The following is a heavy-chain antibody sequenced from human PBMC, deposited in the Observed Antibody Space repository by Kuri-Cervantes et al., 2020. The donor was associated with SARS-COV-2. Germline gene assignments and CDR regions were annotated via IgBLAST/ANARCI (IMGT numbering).Heavy chain of an antibody. J-gene: IGHJ2*01. CDR1: GYTFTSYS. CDR2: ISAYNGNT. D-gene: IGHD4-17*01. V-gene: IGHV1-18*04. CDR3: ARDTGGDYGYWYFDL. Sequence: ASVKVSCKASGYTFTSYSISWVRQAPGQGLEWMGWISAYNGNTNYAQKLQGRVTMTTDTSTSPAYMELRSLRSDDTAVYYCARDTGGDYGYWYFDLWGRGTLVTVSS.